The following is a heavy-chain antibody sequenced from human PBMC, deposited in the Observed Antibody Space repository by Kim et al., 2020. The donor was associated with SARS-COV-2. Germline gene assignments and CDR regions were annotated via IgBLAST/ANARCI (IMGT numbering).Heavy chain of an antibody. Sequence: SETLSLTCTVSGGSISGSNYYWGWIRQPPGKGLEWIGSIYYSGGTYYKPSLKSRVTISVDTSKNQFSLKLTSVTAADTAIYYCSRHYLGSAWHPCGQGTLVTVSS. D-gene: IGHD1-1*01. CDR3: SRHYLGSAWHP. CDR2: IYYSGGT. CDR1: GGSISGSNYY. V-gene: IGHV4-39*01. J-gene: IGHJ5*02.